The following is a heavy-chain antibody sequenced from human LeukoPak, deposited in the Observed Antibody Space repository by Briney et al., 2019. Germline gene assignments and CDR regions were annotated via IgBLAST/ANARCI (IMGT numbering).Heavy chain of an antibody. CDR2: IIPILGIA. J-gene: IGHJ3*02. Sequence: SVKVSCKASGGTFSRYAISWVRQAPGQGLEWMGRIIPILGIANYAQKFQGRVTITADKSTSTAYMELSSLRSEDTAVYYCAAEGDILTGNEATPAAFDIWGQGTMVTVSS. CDR3: AAEGDILTGNEATPAAFDI. CDR1: GGTFSRYA. D-gene: IGHD3-9*01. V-gene: IGHV1-69*04.